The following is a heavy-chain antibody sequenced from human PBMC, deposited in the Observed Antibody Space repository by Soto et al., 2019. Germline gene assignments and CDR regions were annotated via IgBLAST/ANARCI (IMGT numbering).Heavy chain of an antibody. J-gene: IGHJ4*02. CDR1: GFTFSSYA. Sequence: QVQLVESGGGVVQPGRSLRLSCAASGFTFSSYAMHWVLRAPGKGLEGMAVMSYDGSNKYYSASVKGRFTISRDNSKNTLYLQVHSLSPEDTALYYCARDGGAHWGQGTLVSVSS. V-gene: IGHV3-30-3*01. CDR3: ARDGGAH. CDR2: MSYDGSNK. D-gene: IGHD3-16*01.